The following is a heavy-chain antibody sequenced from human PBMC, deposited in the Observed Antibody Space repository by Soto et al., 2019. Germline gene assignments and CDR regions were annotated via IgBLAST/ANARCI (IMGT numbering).Heavy chain of an antibody. CDR2: IIPMFGTA. Sequence: SVKVSCKTSGGTFSSYAISWMRQAPGQGLEWMGGIIPMFGTANYAQKFQGRVTITTDESTSTAYMELRSLISDDTAVYYCASGWYSSSWDARYFDYWGQGTLVTVSS. CDR1: GGTFSSYA. J-gene: IGHJ4*02. D-gene: IGHD6-13*01. CDR3: ASGWYSSSWDARYFDY. V-gene: IGHV1-69*05.